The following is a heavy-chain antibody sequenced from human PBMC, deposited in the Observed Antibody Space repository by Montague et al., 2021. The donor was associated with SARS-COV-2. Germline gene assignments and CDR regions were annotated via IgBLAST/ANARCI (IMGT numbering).Heavy chain of an antibody. CDR2: FDPEDGET. V-gene: IGHV1-24*01. CDR3: ATIPLHYYDSSRYFDY. Sequence: SVKVSCKVSGNTLTELSMHWVRQAPGKGLEWMGGFDPEDGETFYAQKFQGRVTMTEDTSTDTAYMELSSLRSEDTAVYYCATIPLHYYDSSRYFDYWGQGTLVTVSS. J-gene: IGHJ4*02. D-gene: IGHD3-22*01. CDR1: GNTLTELS.